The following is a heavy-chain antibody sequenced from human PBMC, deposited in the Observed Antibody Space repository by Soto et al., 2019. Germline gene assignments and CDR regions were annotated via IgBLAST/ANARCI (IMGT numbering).Heavy chain of an antibody. Sequence: QVQLVQSGAEVKKPGASVKVSCKASGYTFTSYDVNWMRQATGQGLEWMGWMNPNTGNTAYAQKFQGSVTMTRNTSISTADMELSSLRSEDTAVYYCARGNAMMLPGTWFDPWGQGTLVTVSS. D-gene: IGHD6-13*01. V-gene: IGHV1-8*01. CDR2: MNPNTGNT. CDR3: ARGNAMMLPGTWFDP. CDR1: GYTFTSYD. J-gene: IGHJ5*02.